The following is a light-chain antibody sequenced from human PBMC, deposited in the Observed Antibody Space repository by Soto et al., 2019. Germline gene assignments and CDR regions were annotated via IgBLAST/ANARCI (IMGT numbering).Light chain of an antibody. V-gene: IGLV1-44*01. CDR2: NDN. CDR3: ASWDVTLNGLCV. CDR1: SSNIGSGT. Sequence: QPVLTQPPSASGTPGQRVTFSCSGSSSNIGSGTVNWYQQLPGTAPKLLIYNDNQRPSGVPDRFSGSKSGTSASLAISGLQSEDEADYYCASWDVTLNGLCVFGTGTKLTVL. J-gene: IGLJ1*01.